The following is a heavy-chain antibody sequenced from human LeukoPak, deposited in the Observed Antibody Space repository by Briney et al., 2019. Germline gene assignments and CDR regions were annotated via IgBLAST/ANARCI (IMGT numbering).Heavy chain of an antibody. V-gene: IGHV3-7*01. J-gene: IGHJ4*02. CDR3: ARGYYYHTSGYWGIDY. CDR1: GFTFSSYW. D-gene: IGHD3-22*01. Sequence: GGSLRLSCAASGFTFSSYWMSWVRQAPGKGLEWVANIKQDGSEKYYVDSVKGRFTISRDNAKNSLYLQMNSLRAEDTAVYYCARGYYYHTSGYWGIDYWDQGTLVTVSS. CDR2: IKQDGSEK.